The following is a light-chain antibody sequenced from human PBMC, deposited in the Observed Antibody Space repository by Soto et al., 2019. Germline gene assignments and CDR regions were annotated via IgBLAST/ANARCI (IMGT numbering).Light chain of an antibody. J-gene: IGKJ2*01. Sequence: DIQMTPSPSSLSASVGDRVTITCRASQSISIYLNWYQQKPGKAPKLLIYAASSLQSGVPSRFSSSGSGTDFTLTISSLQPEDFATYYCQQSYSTPYTFGQGTKLEIK. CDR1: QSISIY. CDR3: QQSYSTPYT. V-gene: IGKV1-39*01. CDR2: AAS.